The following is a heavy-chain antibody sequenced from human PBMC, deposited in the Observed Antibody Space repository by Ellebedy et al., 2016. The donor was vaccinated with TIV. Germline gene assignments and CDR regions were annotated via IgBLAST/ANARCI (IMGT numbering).Heavy chain of an antibody. CDR1: GGSISSGDYF. D-gene: IGHD2-2*02. CDR2: ISYSGKT. Sequence: SETLSLXXTVSGGSISSGDYFWSWIRQPPGKGLEWIGYISYSGKTYYNPSLKSRLIISVDRSKNQFSLTLTSVTAADTAVYYCAREVNIPTRNTEDAFDIWGQGTVVTVSS. V-gene: IGHV4-30-4*01. J-gene: IGHJ3*02. CDR3: AREVNIPTRNTEDAFDI.